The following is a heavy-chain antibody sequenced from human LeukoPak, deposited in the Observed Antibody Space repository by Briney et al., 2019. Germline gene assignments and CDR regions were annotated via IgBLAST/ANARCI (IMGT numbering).Heavy chain of an antibody. CDR1: GYTFTGYY. J-gene: IGHJ5*02. D-gene: IGHD2-15*01. Sequence: ASVKVSCKASGYTFTGYYMHWVRQAPGQGLEWMGWINPNSGGTNYAQKFQGRVTMTRVTSISTAYMELSRLRSDDTAVYYCARDIRSYCSGGSCYSGTPWFDPWGQGTLVTVSS. V-gene: IGHV1-2*02. CDR2: INPNSGGT. CDR3: ARDIRSYCSGGSCYSGTPWFDP.